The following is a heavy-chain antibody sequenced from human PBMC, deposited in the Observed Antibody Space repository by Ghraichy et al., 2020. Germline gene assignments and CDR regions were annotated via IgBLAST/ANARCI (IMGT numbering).Heavy chain of an antibody. CDR1: GFTFSSYA. CDR2: ISGSGGST. J-gene: IGHJ4*02. D-gene: IGHD3-10*01. Sequence: GGSLRLSCTASGFTFSSYAMSWVRQAPGKGLEWVSAISGSGGSTYYADSVKGRFTISRDNSKNTLYLQMNSLRAEDTAVYYCAKDYYGSGNPGYFDYWGQGTLVTVSS. CDR3: AKDYYGSGNPGYFDY. V-gene: IGHV3-23*01.